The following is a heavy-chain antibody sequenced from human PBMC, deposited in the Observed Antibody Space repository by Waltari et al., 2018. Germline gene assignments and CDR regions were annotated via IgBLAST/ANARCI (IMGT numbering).Heavy chain of an antibody. CDR3: AKRGSGWDDAFEI. CDR2: ISGSGDTT. V-gene: IGHV3-23*01. D-gene: IGHD6-19*01. J-gene: IGHJ3*02. Sequence: EVQLLESGGGLVQPGGSLRPSWAASGISIYNYALSWARQAPGKGLEGVSDISGSGDTTHYADSVKGRFTISRDNSKNTLYLEMNSLRAEDTAIYYCAKRGSGWDDAFEIWGQGTMVTVSS. CDR1: GISIYNYA.